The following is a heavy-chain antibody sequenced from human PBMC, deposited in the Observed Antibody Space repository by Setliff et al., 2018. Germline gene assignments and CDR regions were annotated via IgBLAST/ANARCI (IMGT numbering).Heavy chain of an antibody. Sequence: SVKVSCKASGGTFSSYAISWVRQAPGQGLEWMGGIIPIFGTANYAQKFQGRVTTTADESTSTAYMELSSLRSEDTAVYYCARGFCYDFWSGHHRRCWFDPWGQGTLVTVSS. V-gene: IGHV1-69*13. CDR1: GGTFSSYA. J-gene: IGHJ5*02. CDR3: ARGFCYDFWSGHHRRCWFDP. CDR2: IIPIFGTA. D-gene: IGHD3-3*01.